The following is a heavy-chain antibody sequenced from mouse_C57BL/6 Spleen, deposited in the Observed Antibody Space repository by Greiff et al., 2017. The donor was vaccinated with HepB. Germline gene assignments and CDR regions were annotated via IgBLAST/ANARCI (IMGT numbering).Heavy chain of an antibody. J-gene: IGHJ4*01. CDR1: GYAFSSSW. CDR3: AREGTSMDY. Sequence: VHLVESGPELVKPGASVKISCKASGYAFSSSWMNWVKQRPGKGLEWIGRIYPGDGDTNYNGKFKGKATLTADKSSSTAYMQLSSLTSEDSAVYFCAREGTSMDYWGQGTSVTVSS. V-gene: IGHV1-82*01. CDR2: IYPGDGDT.